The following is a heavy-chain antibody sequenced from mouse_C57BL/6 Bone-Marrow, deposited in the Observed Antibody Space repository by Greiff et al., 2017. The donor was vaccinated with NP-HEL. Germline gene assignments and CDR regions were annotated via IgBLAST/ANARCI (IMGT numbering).Heavy chain of an antibody. V-gene: IGHV1-15*01. D-gene: IGHD1-1*01. CDR2: IDPETGGT. CDR3: TDYYGSSSYAMDY. CDR1: GYTFTDYE. J-gene: IGHJ4*01. Sequence: QVQLKESGAELVRPGASVTLSCKASGYTFTDYEMHWVKQTPVHGLEWIGAIDPETGGTAYNQKFKGKAILTADKSSSTAYMELRSLTSEGSAVYYCTDYYGSSSYAMDYWGQGTSVTVSS.